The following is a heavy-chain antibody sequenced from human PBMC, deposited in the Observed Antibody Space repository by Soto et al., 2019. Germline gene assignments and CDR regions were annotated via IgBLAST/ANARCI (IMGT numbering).Heavy chain of an antibody. V-gene: IGHV4-59*01. D-gene: IGHD2-15*01. CDR1: GASISGYY. J-gene: IGHJ5*02. CDR2: IYYSGST. Sequence: QVQLQESGPGLVKPSETLSLTCTVSGASISGYYCSWFRQPPGKRLEWIGYIYYSGSTNYNPSLKSRVTMSVDTSKNQFSLHLSSVTAADTAVYYCASARSGGTRMVFDPWGQGTLVTASS. CDR3: ASARSGGTRMVFDP.